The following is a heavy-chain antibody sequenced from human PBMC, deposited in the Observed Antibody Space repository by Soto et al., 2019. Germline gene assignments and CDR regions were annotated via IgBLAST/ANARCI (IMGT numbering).Heavy chain of an antibody. D-gene: IGHD2-2*01. CDR2: ISGSGGST. J-gene: IGHJ4*02. CDR1: GFTFSSYA. V-gene: IGHV3-23*01. CDR3: AKGRGVVPAASPPSYFDY. Sequence: GGSLRLSCAASGFTFSSYAMSWVRQAPGKGLEWVSAISGSGGSTYYADSVKGRFTISRDNSKSTLYLQMNSLRAEDTAVYYCAKGRGVVPAASPPSYFDYWGQGTLVTVSS.